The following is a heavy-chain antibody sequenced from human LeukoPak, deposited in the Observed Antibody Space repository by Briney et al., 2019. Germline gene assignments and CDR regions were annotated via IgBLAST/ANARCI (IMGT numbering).Heavy chain of an antibody. CDR2: ISWDGGST. V-gene: IGHV3-43D*03. CDR1: GFTFDDYA. J-gene: IGHJ6*03. CDR3: AKDGYTPYYYMDV. D-gene: IGHD5-24*01. Sequence: GGSLRLSCAASGFTFDDYAMHWVRQAPGKGLEWVSLISWDGGSTYYADSVKGRFTISRDNSKNSLYLQMNSLRAEDTALYYCAKDGYTPYYYMDVWGKGTTVTVSS.